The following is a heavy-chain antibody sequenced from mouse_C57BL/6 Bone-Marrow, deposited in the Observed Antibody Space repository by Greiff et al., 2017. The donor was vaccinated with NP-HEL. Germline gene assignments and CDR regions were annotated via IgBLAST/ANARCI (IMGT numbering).Heavy chain of an antibody. CDR2: ISDGGSYT. J-gene: IGHJ4*01. V-gene: IGHV5-4*01. CDR3: AREEVTPAYYYAMDY. CDR1: GFTFSSYA. Sequence: EVKLVESGGGLVKPGGSLKLSCAASGFTFSSYAMSWVRQTPEKRLEWVATISDGGSYTYYPDNVKGRFTISRDNAKNNLYLQMSHLKSEDTAMYYCAREEVTPAYYYAMDYWGQGTSVTVSS. D-gene: IGHD2-2*01.